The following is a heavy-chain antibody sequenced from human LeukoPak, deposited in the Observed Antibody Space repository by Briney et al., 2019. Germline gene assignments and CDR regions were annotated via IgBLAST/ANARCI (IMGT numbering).Heavy chain of an antibody. V-gene: IGHV3-15*01. CDR3: TTDPEYGDFPTY. CDR1: AFTFSNAW. D-gene: IGHD4-17*01. CDR2: IKSKTDGWTT. J-gene: IGHJ4*02. Sequence: ETGGSLRLSCAASAFTFSNAWMSWVSQAPGKGLEWVGRIKSKTDGWTTDYAAPVKGRFTISRDDSKNTLYLQMNSLKTEDTAVYYCTTDPEYGDFPTYWGQGTLVTVSS.